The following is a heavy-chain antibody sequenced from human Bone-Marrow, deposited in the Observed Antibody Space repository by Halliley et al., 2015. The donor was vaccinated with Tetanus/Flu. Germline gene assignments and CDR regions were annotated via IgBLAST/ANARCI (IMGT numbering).Heavy chain of an antibody. CDR3: ARLGAYYYYGLDV. D-gene: IGHD3-16*01. CDR2: IYNNGIT. V-gene: IGHV4-61*07. Sequence: YWNWIRQPPGKGLEWIGYIYNNGITNYDPSLKSRVTISLDTSKNQFSLRLNSVTAADTAVYYCARLGAYYYYGLDVWGQGP. CDR1: Y. J-gene: IGHJ6*02.